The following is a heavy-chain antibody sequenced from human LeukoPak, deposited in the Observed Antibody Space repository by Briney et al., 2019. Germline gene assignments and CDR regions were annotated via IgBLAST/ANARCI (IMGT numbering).Heavy chain of an antibody. CDR3: ARGYYYGSGSYFLVFDY. CDR2: INSATTI. Sequence: GGSLRLSCGASGFTFSSSEMDWVRQAPGKGLEWVASINSATTIDYADSVKGRVTISRDNTTSSVYLQMSSLRAEDTAVYYCARGYYYGSGSYFLVFDYWGQGILVTVSS. D-gene: IGHD3-10*01. CDR1: GFTFSSSE. V-gene: IGHV3-48*03. J-gene: IGHJ4*02.